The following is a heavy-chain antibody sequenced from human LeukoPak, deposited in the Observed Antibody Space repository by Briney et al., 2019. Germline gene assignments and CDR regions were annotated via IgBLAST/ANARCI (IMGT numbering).Heavy chain of an antibody. D-gene: IGHD3-3*01. CDR1: GGSISSYY. J-gene: IGHJ6*03. Sequence: SETLSLTCTVSGGSISSYYWSWIRQPPGKGLEWIGYIYTGGSTNYNPSLKSRVTISVDTSKNQFSLKLSSVTAADTAVYYCARVRGDDFWSGYRHYYYMDVWGKGTTVTVSS. V-gene: IGHV4-4*09. CDR2: IYTGGST. CDR3: ARVRGDDFWSGYRHYYYMDV.